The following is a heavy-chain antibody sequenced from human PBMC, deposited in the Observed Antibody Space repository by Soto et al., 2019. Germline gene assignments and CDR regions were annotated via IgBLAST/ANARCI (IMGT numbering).Heavy chain of an antibody. J-gene: IGHJ5*02. D-gene: IGHD2-8*02. CDR1: GGSISSGGYY. Sequence: QVQLQESGPGLVKPSQTLSLTCTVSGGSISSGGYYWSWIRQHPGKGLEWIGYIYYSGSTYYNPYLKRRVTISVDTSKNQCSLKLSSVTAADTAVYYCAGGELTGPTPSDPWGQGTLVTVSS. V-gene: IGHV4-31*03. CDR2: IYYSGST. CDR3: AGGELTGPTPSDP.